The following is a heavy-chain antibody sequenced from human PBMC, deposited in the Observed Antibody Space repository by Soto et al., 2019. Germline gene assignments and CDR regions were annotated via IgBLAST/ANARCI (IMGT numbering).Heavy chain of an antibody. CDR2: VIPMVGMS. CDR3: ATISGSGSAHFDY. Sequence: QVQLVQSGAEVKKPGSSVKVSCTASGGTFNFYSISWVRQAPGQGLEWVGRVIPMVGMSEYAQKFQGRVPITADKSTSTAYMNLRILRSEDTAVYYCATISGSGSAHFDYWGQGTLVTVSS. D-gene: IGHD3-10*01. CDR1: GGTFNFYS. J-gene: IGHJ4*02. V-gene: IGHV1-69*02.